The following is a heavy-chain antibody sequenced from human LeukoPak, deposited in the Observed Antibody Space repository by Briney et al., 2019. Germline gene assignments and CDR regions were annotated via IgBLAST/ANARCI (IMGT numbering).Heavy chain of an antibody. V-gene: IGHV1-2*02. Sequence: ASVKVSCKASGYTFTGYYIHWVRQAPGQGLEWMGWINPNINGTNYAQKFQGRVTMTGDRSISTAYMELSRLRSDDTAVYYCARVLHSPDFWSGSRYYMDVWGKGTTVTVSS. J-gene: IGHJ6*03. D-gene: IGHD3-3*01. CDR2: INPNINGT. CDR1: GYTFTGYY. CDR3: ARVLHSPDFWSGSRYYMDV.